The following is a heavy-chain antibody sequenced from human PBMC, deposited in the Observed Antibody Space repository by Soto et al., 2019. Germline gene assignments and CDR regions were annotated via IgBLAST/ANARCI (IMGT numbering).Heavy chain of an antibody. CDR1: GFTVSSHA. Sequence: EVQVLESGGGLVQPGGSLRLSCEGSGFTVSSHAMTWIRQAPGKGPEWVSTITADGGTYYADSVKGRFAMSRDTSERTRYLQMTSLGAEDTAAYYCAPHVSCSGGSCQYDAFAIRGQGTMVTVSS. V-gene: IGHV3-23*01. CDR2: ITADGGT. J-gene: IGHJ3*02. CDR3: APHVSCSGGSCQYDAFAI. D-gene: IGHD2-15*01.